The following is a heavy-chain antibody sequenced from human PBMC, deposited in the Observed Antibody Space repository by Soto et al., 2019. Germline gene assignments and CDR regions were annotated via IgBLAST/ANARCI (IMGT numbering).Heavy chain of an antibody. D-gene: IGHD4-17*01. J-gene: IGHJ5*02. CDR2: FDPEDGET. Sequence: ASVKVSCKVSGYTLTELSMHWVRQAPGEGLEWMGGFDPEDGETIYAQKFQGRVTMTEDTSTDTAYMELSSLRSEDTAVYYCATDGYGDYVSWFDPWGQGTLVTVSS. CDR3: ATDGYGDYVSWFDP. CDR1: GYTLTELS. V-gene: IGHV1-24*01.